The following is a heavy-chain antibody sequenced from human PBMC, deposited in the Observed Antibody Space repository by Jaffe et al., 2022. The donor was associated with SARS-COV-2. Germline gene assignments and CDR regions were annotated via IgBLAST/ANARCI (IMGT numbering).Heavy chain of an antibody. Sequence: QVHLVESGGGVVQPGKSLRLSCSASGFTFNSYAMHWVRQAPGKGPEWVAVVSNDGSDKYYADSMKGRFTISRDSSKNSLLLQMNSLRPEDTAVYYCARGYYGSGKYYGVPAASDAFDIWGQGTMVTVSS. J-gene: IGHJ3*02. CDR3: ARGYYGSGKYYGVPAASDAFDI. CDR2: VSNDGSDK. V-gene: IGHV3-30*04. CDR1: GFTFNSYA. D-gene: IGHD3-10*01.